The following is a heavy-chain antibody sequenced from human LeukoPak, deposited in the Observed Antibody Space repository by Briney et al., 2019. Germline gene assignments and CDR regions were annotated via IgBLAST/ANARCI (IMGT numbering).Heavy chain of an antibody. Sequence: KPSETLSLTCTVSGGSISSTSYYWVWIRQPPGKGLEWIGSIYYSGSTYYKPSLESRVTISVDTSKNQFSLKLSSVTAADTAIYYCARRKSGSYFAYWGQGTLVTVSS. CDR2: IYYSGST. V-gene: IGHV4-39*01. J-gene: IGHJ4*02. CDR1: GGSISSTSYY. CDR3: ARRKSGSYFAY. D-gene: IGHD1-26*01.